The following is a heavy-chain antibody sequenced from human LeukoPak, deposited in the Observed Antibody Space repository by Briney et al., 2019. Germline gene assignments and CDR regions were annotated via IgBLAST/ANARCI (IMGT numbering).Heavy chain of an antibody. D-gene: IGHD3/OR15-3a*01. Sequence: GRSLRLSCAASGFTFDDYAMHWVRQAPGKGLEWVSGISWNSGSIGYADSVKGRFTISRDNAKNSLYLQMNSLRAEDTALYYCARGADPHKREALGTGYYYMDAWGTGTTVTAS. J-gene: IGHJ6*03. CDR2: ISWNSGSI. V-gene: IGHV3-9*01. CDR3: ARGADPHKREALGTGYYYMDA. CDR1: GFTFDDYA.